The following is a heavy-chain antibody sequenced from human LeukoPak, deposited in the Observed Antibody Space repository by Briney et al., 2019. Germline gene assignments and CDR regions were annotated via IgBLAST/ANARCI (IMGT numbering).Heavy chain of an antibody. J-gene: IGHJ5*02. CDR3: ARAPDYYDSSGYYYPRWFDP. D-gene: IGHD3-22*01. V-gene: IGHV4-39*07. Sequence: SETLSLICTVSGDSISSSSYYWGWIRQPPGKGLEWIGSIYYSGSTYYNPSLKSRVTISVDTSKNQFSLKLSSVTAADTAVYYCARAPDYYDSSGYYYPRWFDPWGQGTLVTVSS. CDR2: IYYSGST. CDR1: GDSISSSSYY.